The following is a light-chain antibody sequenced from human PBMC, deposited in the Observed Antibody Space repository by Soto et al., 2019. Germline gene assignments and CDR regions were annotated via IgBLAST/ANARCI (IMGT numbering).Light chain of an antibody. CDR3: MQGTHWPLT. CDR2: KVS. V-gene: IGKV2-30*01. Sequence: DVVMTQSPLSLPVTLGQPASISCRSSQSLVDSDGNTYLHWFQQRPGQSPRRLIYKVSNRDSGVPDRFSGSGSGTDFTLKISRVEAEDVGMYYCMQGTHWPLTFGGGTKVEIK. CDR1: QSLVDSDGNTY. J-gene: IGKJ4*01.